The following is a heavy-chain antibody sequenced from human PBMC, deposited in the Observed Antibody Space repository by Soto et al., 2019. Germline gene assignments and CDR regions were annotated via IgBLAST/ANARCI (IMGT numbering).Heavy chain of an antibody. CDR1: GFTFSSYG. Sequence: GGSLRLSCAASGFTFSSYGMHWVRQAPGKGLEWVAVISYDGSNKYYADSVKGRFTISRDNSKNTLYLQMNSLRAEDTAVYYCAKDSPPHDILTGYSDYWGQGTLVTVSS. J-gene: IGHJ4*02. CDR3: AKDSPPHDILTGYSDY. D-gene: IGHD3-9*01. V-gene: IGHV3-30*18. CDR2: ISYDGSNK.